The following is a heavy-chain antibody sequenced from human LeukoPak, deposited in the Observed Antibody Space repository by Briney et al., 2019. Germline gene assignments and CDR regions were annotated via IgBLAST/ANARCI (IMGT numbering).Heavy chain of an antibody. CDR3: ARVMGSGSYYLFDY. Sequence: SVKVSCKASGRTFSSYAISWVRQAPGQGLECMGGIIPIFGTAIYAQKFQGRVTITTDESTSTAYMELSSLRSEDTAVYHCARVMGSGSYYLFDYWGQGTLVTVSS. J-gene: IGHJ4*02. CDR1: GRTFSSYA. CDR2: IIPIFGTA. D-gene: IGHD1-26*01. V-gene: IGHV1-69*05.